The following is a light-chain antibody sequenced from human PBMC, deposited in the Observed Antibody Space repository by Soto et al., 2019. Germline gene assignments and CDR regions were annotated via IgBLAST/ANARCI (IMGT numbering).Light chain of an antibody. Sequence: SYELTQPPSVSVAPGQTATISCGGNNVGSKVVHWYQQKPGQAPVLVVYDDTYRPSGIPERFSGSNSGNTATLTISRVEAGDEADYYCLVWHIGSYRVFGGGTKVTVL. V-gene: IGLV3-21*02. CDR3: LVWHIGSYRV. CDR1: NVGSKV. J-gene: IGLJ3*02. CDR2: DDT.